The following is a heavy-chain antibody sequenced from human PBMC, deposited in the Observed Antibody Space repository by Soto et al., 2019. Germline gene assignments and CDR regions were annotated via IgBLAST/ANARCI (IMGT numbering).Heavy chain of an antibody. CDR1: GFTFSSYA. CDR3: AVLRYDIYLTYYITMDV. J-gene: IGHJ6*02. CDR2: VSYDGSNK. D-gene: IGHD3-9*01. V-gene: IGHV3-30*09. Sequence: QVQLVESGGGVVQPGRSLRLSCAVSGFTFSSYAMHWVRQAPGKGLEWVAVVSYDGSNKYYADSVKGRFAISRDNSKNTLYLQMNSLRVEDTAVYYCAVLRYDIYLTYYITMDVWGQGTTVTVS.